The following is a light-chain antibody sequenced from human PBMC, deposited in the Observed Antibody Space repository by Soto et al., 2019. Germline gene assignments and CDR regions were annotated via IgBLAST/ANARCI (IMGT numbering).Light chain of an antibody. V-gene: IGKV3-20*01. CDR3: QQYGSSRLT. CDR2: GAS. J-gene: IGKJ5*01. Sequence: EVVLTQSLGTGCLSPGERATLSCRASQSVSSSYLAWYQQKPGQAPRLLIYGASSRATGIPDRFSGSGSGTDFTLTISRLEPEDFAVYYCQQYGSSRLTFGQGTRLEIK. CDR1: QSVSSSY.